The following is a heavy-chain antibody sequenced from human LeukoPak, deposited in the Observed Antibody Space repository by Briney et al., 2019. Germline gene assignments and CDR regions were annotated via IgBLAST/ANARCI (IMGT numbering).Heavy chain of an antibody. CDR2: IYYSGST. Sequence: SETLSLTCTVSGGSISSYYWSWIRQPPGKGLEWIGYIYYSGSTNYNPSPKSRVTISVDTSKNQFSLKLSSVTAADTAVYYCARGSWDHGGWFDPWGQGTLVTVSS. V-gene: IGHV4-59*01. CDR1: GGSISSYY. CDR3: ARGSWDHGGWFDP. J-gene: IGHJ5*02. D-gene: IGHD3-16*01.